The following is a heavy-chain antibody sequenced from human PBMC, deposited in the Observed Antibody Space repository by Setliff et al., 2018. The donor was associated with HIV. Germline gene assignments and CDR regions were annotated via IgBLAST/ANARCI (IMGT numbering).Heavy chain of an antibody. J-gene: IGHJ3*02. Sequence: SETLSLTCTVSGASINNHYWSWIRQPPGKGLECIGSIYYSGVTNYSPSIKSRVTISVETSKNHVSLRLNAVTAADTAVYYCVRVFDRWLLDAFDIWGQGTMVTVSS. CDR3: VRVFDRWLLDAFDI. D-gene: IGHD2-15*01. CDR2: IYYSGVT. CDR1: GASINNHY. V-gene: IGHV4-59*11.